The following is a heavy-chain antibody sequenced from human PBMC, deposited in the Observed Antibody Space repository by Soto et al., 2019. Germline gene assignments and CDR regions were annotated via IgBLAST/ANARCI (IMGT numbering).Heavy chain of an antibody. CDR1: GYSFTSYW. V-gene: IGHV5-51*01. D-gene: IGHD3-3*01. CDR2: IYPGDSDT. Sequence: GESLKISCKGSGYSFTSYWIVWVRQMTGKGLEWMGIIYPGDSDTRYSPSFQGQVTISADKSISTAYLQWSSLKASDTAMYYCARHRPYYDFWSGYSYPLDYWGQGTLVTVSS. J-gene: IGHJ4*02. CDR3: ARHRPYYDFWSGYSYPLDY.